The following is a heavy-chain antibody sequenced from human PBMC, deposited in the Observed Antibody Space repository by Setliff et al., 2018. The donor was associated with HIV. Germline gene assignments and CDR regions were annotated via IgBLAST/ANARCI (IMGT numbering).Heavy chain of an antibody. D-gene: IGHD3-16*01. CDR2: INHSGST. CDR3: ARYYDSHPAFDI. CDR1: GAPMIDHQ. V-gene: IGHV4-34*01. J-gene: IGHJ3*02. Sequence: PSETLSLTCTVSGAPMIDHQWNWIRQSPGKGLEWIGEINHSGSTNYNPSLKSRVTMSVDTSKNQFSLKLNSVTAADTAVYYCARYYDSHPAFDIWGQGTMVTVSS.